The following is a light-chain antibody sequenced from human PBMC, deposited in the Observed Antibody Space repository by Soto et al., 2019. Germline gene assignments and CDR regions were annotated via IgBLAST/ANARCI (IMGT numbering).Light chain of an antibody. CDR1: SSDVGGYNY. J-gene: IGLJ2*01. V-gene: IGLV2-14*01. Sequence: QSVLTQPASVSGSPGQSITISCTGTSSDVGGYNYVSWYQQRPGKAPKLMIYDVSNRPSGVSNRFSGSKSGNTASLTISGLQAEDEADYYCSSYTSSSTLDVFGGGTKLTVL. CDR3: SSYTSSSTLDV. CDR2: DVS.